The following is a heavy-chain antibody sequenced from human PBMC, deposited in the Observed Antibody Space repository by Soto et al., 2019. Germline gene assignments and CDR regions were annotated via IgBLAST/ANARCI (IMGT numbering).Heavy chain of an antibody. CDR1: GYTFSSYY. Sequence: ASVKVSCKASGYTFSSYYMNWVRQAPGQGLEWLGIINPSGGYTTYAQRFLGRVTMTSDTSTSTVHMELGSLTSEDTAVYYCARDGSGSYRANDYWGQGTLVTLSS. CDR2: INPSGGYT. CDR3: ARDGSGSYRANDY. J-gene: IGHJ4*02. D-gene: IGHD3-10*01. V-gene: IGHV1-46*03.